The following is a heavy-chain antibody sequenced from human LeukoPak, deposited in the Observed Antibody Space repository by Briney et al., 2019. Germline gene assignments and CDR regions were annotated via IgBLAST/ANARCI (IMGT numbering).Heavy chain of an antibody. CDR1: GFIFSDYR. D-gene: IGHD2-8*01. Sequence: PGGSLRLSCAASGFIFSDYRMGWVRQAPGKGLEWVSSITTSRDQYHADSVKGRFTVSRDNAKSSVYLQMNSLRADDTAVYYCARDSYCPNDVCYDYWGQGILVTVS. J-gene: IGHJ4*02. V-gene: IGHV3-69-1*01. CDR2: ITTSRDQ. CDR3: ARDSYCPNDVCYDY.